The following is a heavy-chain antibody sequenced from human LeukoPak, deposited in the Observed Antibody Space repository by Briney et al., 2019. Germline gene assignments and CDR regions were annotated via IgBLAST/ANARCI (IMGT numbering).Heavy chain of an antibody. V-gene: IGHV3-74*01. D-gene: IGHD6-6*01. CDR3: ARGLYSSSSGLIPSPPGY. J-gene: IGHJ4*02. CDR2: ISTDGYTT. CDR1: GLAFSAYK. Sequence: GGSMRLSCAASGLAFSAYKMHWVRQAPRKGLVWVSRISTDGYTTDYADFVQGRFTASRDNTKNTWSLEMNSLRAEDTAVYYCARGLYSSSSGLIPSPPGYWGQGTLVTVSS.